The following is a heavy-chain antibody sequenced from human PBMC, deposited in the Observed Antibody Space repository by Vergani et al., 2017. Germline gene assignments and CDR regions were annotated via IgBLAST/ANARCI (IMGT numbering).Heavy chain of an antibody. Sequence: EVQLVQSGAEVKKPGESLKISCKGSGYSFTSYWIGWVRQMPGKGLEWMGIIYPGDSDTSYSPSFQGQVTISADKSISTAYLQWSSLKASDTAMYYCARTLNRYSSGWYWGAFDIWGQGTMVTVSS. J-gene: IGHJ3*02. CDR3: ARTLNRYSSGWYWGAFDI. V-gene: IGHV5-51*03. D-gene: IGHD6-19*01. CDR2: IYPGDSDT. CDR1: GYSFTSYW.